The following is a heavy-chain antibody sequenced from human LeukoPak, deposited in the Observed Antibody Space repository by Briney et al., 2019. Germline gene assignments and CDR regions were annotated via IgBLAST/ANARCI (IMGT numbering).Heavy chain of an antibody. V-gene: IGHV1-2*02. J-gene: IGHJ5*02. CDR3: ARLGVLNWFDP. Sequence: ASVKVSCKASGYTFTGYYMHWVRQAPGQGLEWMGWINPNSGGTNYAQNFQGRVTMTRDTSISTAYMELSRLRSDDTAVYYCARLGVLNWFDPWGQGTLVTVSS. CDR1: GYTFTGYY. CDR2: INPNSGGT.